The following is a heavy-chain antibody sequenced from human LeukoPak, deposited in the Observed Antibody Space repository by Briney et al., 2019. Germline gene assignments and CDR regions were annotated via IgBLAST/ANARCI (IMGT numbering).Heavy chain of an antibody. CDR1: GFTFPSYA. CDR2: ITNSGGNT. J-gene: IGHJ4*02. Sequence: GGSLRLSCAASGFTFPSYAMSWVRQAPGKGLEWVSGITNSGGNTYYADSVKGRFTIPRDNSKSTLYLQMNSLRAEDTAVFYCAKGGQTDRFDYWGQGALVTVSS. CDR3: AKGGQTDRFDY. D-gene: IGHD5-12*01. V-gene: IGHV3-23*01.